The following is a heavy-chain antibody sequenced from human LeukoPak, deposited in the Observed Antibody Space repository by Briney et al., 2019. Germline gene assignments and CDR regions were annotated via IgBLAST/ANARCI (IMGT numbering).Heavy chain of an antibody. CDR1: GGSISSSSYY. CDR2: IHYSGST. V-gene: IGHV4-39*07. CDR3: ARLGGDYCSRTSCFWFDP. Sequence: NTSETLSLTCTVSGGSISSSSYYWGWIRQPPGKGLEWFGSIHYSGSTYYNPSLKSRVTISVDTSKNQFSLKLSSVAAADTAVYYCARLGGDYCSRTSCFWFDPWGQGTLVTVSS. D-gene: IGHD2-2*01. J-gene: IGHJ5*02.